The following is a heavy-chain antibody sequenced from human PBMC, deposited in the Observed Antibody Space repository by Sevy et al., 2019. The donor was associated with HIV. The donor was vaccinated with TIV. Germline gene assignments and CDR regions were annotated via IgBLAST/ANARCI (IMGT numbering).Heavy chain of an antibody. D-gene: IGHD3-10*01. CDR1: GGSISSGDYY. V-gene: IGHV4-30-4*01. CDR2: IYYSGST. Sequence: SETLSLTCTVSGGSISSGDYYWSWIRQPPGKGLEWIGYIYYSGSTYYNPSLKSRVTISVDTSKNQFSLKLSSVAAADTAVYYCARDTYYYGSGSPKARFDYWGQGTLVTVSS. CDR3: ARDTYYYGSGSPKARFDY. J-gene: IGHJ4*02.